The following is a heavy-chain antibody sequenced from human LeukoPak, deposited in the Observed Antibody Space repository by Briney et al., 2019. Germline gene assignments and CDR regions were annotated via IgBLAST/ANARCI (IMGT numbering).Heavy chain of an antibody. J-gene: IGHJ3*02. Sequence: GASVKVSCKASGYTFTGYYMHWVRQAPGQGLGWMGWINPNSGGTNYAQKFQGRVTMTRDTSISTAYMELSRLRSDDTAVYYCASRRGITMVRGALDAFDIWGQGTMVTVSS. CDR2: INPNSGGT. D-gene: IGHD3-10*01. CDR3: ASRRGITMVRGALDAFDI. CDR1: GYTFTGYY. V-gene: IGHV1-2*02.